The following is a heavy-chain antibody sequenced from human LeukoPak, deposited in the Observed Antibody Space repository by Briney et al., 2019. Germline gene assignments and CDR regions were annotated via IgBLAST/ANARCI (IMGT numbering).Heavy chain of an antibody. J-gene: IGHJ4*02. D-gene: IGHD4-17*01. CDR3: AKGSVYGDYYFDY. CDR2: ISVSGGST. Sequence: GGSLRLSCAASGFTFNNYAMNWVRQAPGEGLEWVSAISVSGGSTYYADSVKGRFTISKDNSKNTLFLQMSSLRAEDTALYYCAKGSVYGDYYFDYWGQGTLVTVSS. V-gene: IGHV3-23*01. CDR1: GFTFNNYA.